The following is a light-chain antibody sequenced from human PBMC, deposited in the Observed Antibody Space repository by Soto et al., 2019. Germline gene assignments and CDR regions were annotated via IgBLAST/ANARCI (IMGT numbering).Light chain of an antibody. Sequence: DIVLTQSPATLSLSPGERATLSCRASQSVSNYLAGYQQKPGQAPRLLIYDASNRAPGIPARFSGSGSGADISLTISSREPEGFTVYYCQQRKSRLTFGGGTKVEIK. CDR2: DAS. CDR1: QSVSNY. CDR3: QQRKSRLT. V-gene: IGKV3-11*01. J-gene: IGKJ4*01.